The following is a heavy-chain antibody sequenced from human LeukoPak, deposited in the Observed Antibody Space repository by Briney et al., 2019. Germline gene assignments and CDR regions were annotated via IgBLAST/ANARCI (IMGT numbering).Heavy chain of an antibody. J-gene: IGHJ5*02. V-gene: IGHV1-46*01. CDR2: INPSGGST. CDR3: ARAGENYYDSSGYYYA. CDR1: GYTFTSYY. D-gene: IGHD3-22*01. Sequence: ASVKVSCKASGYTFTSYYMHWVRQAPGQGLEWMGIINPSGGSTSYAQKFQGRVTMTRDTSTSTVYMELSSLRSEDTAVYYCARAGENYYDSSGYYYAWGQRTLVTVSS.